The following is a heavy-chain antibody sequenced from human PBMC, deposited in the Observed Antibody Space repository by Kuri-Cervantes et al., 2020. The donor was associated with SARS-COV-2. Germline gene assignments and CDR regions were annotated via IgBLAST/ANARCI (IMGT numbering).Heavy chain of an antibody. CDR1: GFTFSSYG. CDR2: ISYDGSNK. V-gene: IGHV3-30*18. CDR3: AKESSYYDSSGYGDFDY. D-gene: IGHD3-22*01. J-gene: IGHJ4*02. Sequence: LKISCAASGFTFSSYGMHWVRQAPGKGLEWVAVISYDGSNKYYADSVKGRFTISRDNSKNTLYLQMNSLRAEDTAVYYCAKESSYYDSSGYGDFDYWGQGTLVTVSS.